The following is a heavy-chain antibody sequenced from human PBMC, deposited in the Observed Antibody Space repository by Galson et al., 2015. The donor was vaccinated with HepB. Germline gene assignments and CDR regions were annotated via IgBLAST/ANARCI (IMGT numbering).Heavy chain of an antibody. CDR3: AKDSSGGSIERWYYFDY. D-gene: IGHD2-15*01. CDR1: GFTFSSYG. V-gene: IGHV3-30*18. J-gene: IGHJ4*02. CDR2: ISYDGSNK. Sequence: SLRLSCAASGFTFSSYGMHWVRQAPGKGLEWVAVISYDGSNKYYADSVKGRFTISRDNSKNTLYLQMNSLRAEDTAVYYCAKDSSGGSIERWYYFDYWGQGTLVIVSS.